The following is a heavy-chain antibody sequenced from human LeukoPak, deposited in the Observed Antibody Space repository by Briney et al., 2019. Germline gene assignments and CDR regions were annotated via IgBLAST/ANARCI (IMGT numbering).Heavy chain of an antibody. Sequence: WETLSLTCTVSGVSISSYYWSWIRQPPGKALEWIGYIYYSGSPNYNPSLKSRVTISVDTSKTQFSLKLSSVTAADTAVYYCVLGLYFYFDYWGQGTLVTVSS. CDR3: VLGLYFYFDY. V-gene: IGHV4-59*01. D-gene: IGHD3-16*01. CDR2: IYYSGSP. J-gene: IGHJ4*02. CDR1: GVSISSYY.